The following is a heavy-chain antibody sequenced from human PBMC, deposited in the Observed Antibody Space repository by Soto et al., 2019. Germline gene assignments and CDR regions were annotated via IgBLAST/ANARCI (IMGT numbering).Heavy chain of an antibody. J-gene: IGHJ3*02. CDR2: ISSSSSYI. CDR3: ARGFGWELLEAFDI. CDR1: GFTFSSYS. V-gene: IGHV3-21*01. D-gene: IGHD1-26*01. Sequence: GGSLRLSCAASGFTFSSYSMNWVRQAPGKGLEWVSSISSSSSYIYYADSVKGRFTISRDNAKNSLYLQMNSLRAEDTAVYYCARGFGWELLEAFDIWGQGTVVTVSS.